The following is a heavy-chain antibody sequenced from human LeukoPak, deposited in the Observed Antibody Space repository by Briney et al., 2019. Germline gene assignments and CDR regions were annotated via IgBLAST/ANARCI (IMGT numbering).Heavy chain of an antibody. CDR2: IYTSGST. CDR3: AREIFGVRGVISLIRSAYYYYMDV. V-gene: IGHV4-4*07. J-gene: IGHJ6*03. CDR1: GGSISSYY. Sequence: SETLSLTCTVSGGSISSYYWSWIRQPAGKGLEWIGRIYTSGSTNYDPSLKSRVTMSVDTSKNQFSLKLSSVTAADTAVYYCAREIFGVRGVISLIRSAYYYYMDVWGKGTTVTISS. D-gene: IGHD3-10*01.